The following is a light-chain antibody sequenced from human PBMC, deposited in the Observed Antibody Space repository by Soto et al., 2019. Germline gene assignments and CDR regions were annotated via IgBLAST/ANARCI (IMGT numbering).Light chain of an antibody. J-gene: IGKJ5*01. CDR3: QQYYGTPFT. CDR1: QSVLYLSNSKNY. Sequence: DIVMTQSPDSLAVSLGERATVNCKSSQSVLYLSNSKNYLAWYQHKPGQPPKLLIYWASTRESGVPDRFSGSGSGTDFTLTISSLQAEDVAVYYCQQYYGTPFTFGQGTRLEIK. CDR2: WAS. V-gene: IGKV4-1*01.